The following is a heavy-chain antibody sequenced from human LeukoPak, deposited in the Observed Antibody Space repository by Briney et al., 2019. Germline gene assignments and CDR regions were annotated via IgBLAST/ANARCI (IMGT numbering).Heavy chain of an antibody. CDR3: ARGTLYRGWSYYLDF. J-gene: IGHJ4*02. D-gene: IGHD6-19*01. V-gene: IGHV4-39*07. CDR2: VYYSGTT. CDR1: GDSISLSFYY. Sequence: PSGTLSLTCSVSGDSISLSFYYWGWIRQPPGKALEWIASVYYSGTTSYNPSLKSRVTISVDMSKNHFSLRLRSVTAADTAMYYCARGTLYRGWSYYLDFWGQGSQVTVSS.